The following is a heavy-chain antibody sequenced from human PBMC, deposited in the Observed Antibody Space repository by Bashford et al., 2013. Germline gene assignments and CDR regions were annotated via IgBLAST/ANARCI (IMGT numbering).Heavy chain of an antibody. V-gene: IGHV3-48*02. D-gene: IGHD3-22*01. Sequence: VRQAPGKGLEWISYITTSSSIIKYADSVKGRFTISRDNAKNSVFLQMNSLRDEDTAVYYCARDLYDNSAYHLYNWLGPWGQGTLVTVSS. J-gene: IGHJ5*02. CDR2: ITTSSSII. CDR3: ARDLYDNSAYHLYNWLGP.